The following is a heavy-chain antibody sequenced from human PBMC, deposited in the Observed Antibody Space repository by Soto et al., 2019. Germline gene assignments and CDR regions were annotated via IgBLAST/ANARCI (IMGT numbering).Heavy chain of an antibody. CDR1: GFTFSSYE. V-gene: IGHV3-48*03. Sequence: GGSLRLSCAASGFTFSSYEMNWVRQAPGKGLEWVSYISSSGSTIYYADSVKGRFTISRDNAKNSLYLQMNSLRAEDTAVYYCARDSRPGIAVAVLDYWGQGTLGTVSA. J-gene: IGHJ4*02. D-gene: IGHD6-19*01. CDR3: ARDSRPGIAVAVLDY. CDR2: ISSSGSTI.